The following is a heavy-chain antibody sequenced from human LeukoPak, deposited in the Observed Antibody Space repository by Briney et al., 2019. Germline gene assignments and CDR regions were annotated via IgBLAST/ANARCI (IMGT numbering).Heavy chain of an antibody. J-gene: IGHJ4*02. CDR3: ARDLAVQQWLVGFDY. V-gene: IGHV3-66*01. CDR2: IYSGGST. CDR1: VFTDSSNY. D-gene: IGHD6-19*01. Sequence: PGGSLRLSCTASVFTDSSNYMSWVRQAPGKGLEWVSVIYSGGSTYYADSVKGRFTISRDNSKNTLYLQMNSLRAEDTAVYYCARDLAVQQWLVGFDYWGQGTLVTVSS.